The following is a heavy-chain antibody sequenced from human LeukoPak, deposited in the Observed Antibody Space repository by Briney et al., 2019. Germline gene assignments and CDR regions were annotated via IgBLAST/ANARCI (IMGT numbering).Heavy chain of an antibody. CDR2: ISGSGDST. J-gene: IGHJ5*02. V-gene: IGHV3-23*01. CDR3: ATNSRAAAAPLSTFDP. D-gene: IGHD6-13*01. Sequence: GGSLRLSCAASGFTFSSYAMSWVRQAPGKGLEWVSTISGSGDSTYYADSVKGRFTISRDNSKNTLCLQMNSLRAEDTALYYCATNSRAAAAPLSTFDPWGQGTLVTVSS. CDR1: GFTFSSYA.